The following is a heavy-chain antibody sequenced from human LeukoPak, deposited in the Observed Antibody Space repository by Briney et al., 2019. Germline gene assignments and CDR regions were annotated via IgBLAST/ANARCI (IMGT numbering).Heavy chain of an antibody. CDR3: ARDRGGYYFDY. J-gene: IGHJ4*02. D-gene: IGHD2-15*01. V-gene: IGHV3-21*01. Sequence: GGSLRLSCAASGFTFSSYSMNWVRQAPGKGLEWVSSISSSSSYIYYADSVKGRFTISRDNAKNSLFVQMNSLRAEDTAVYYCARDRGGYYFDYWGQGTLVTVSS. CDR2: ISSSSSYI. CDR1: GFTFSSYS.